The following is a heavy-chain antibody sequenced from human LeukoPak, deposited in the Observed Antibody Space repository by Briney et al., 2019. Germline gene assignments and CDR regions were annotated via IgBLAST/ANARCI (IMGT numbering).Heavy chain of an antibody. CDR2: IIPIFGTA. CDR3: ARDPDFRGYCSGTSCTEGDY. CDR1: GGTFSSYA. J-gene: IGHJ4*02. Sequence: SVKVSCKASGGTFSSYAISWVRQAPGQGLEWMGGIIPIFGTANYAQKFQGRVTITADESTSTAYMELSSLRSEDTAVYYCARDPDFRGYCSGTSCTEGDYWGQGTLVTVSS. D-gene: IGHD2-2*01. V-gene: IGHV1-69*13.